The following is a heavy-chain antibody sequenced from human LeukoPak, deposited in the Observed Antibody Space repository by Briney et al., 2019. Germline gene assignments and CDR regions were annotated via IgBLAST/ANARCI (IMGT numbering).Heavy chain of an antibody. J-gene: IGHJ4*02. D-gene: IGHD3-22*01. CDR1: GFTFSNSW. V-gene: IGHV3-7*01. Sequence: GGSLRLSCAASGFTFSNSWMTWVRQAPKKGLEWVASINEDGGEIHYVDSVKGRFTISRDNAKNSLFLQMNSLRAEDTAVYYCVRDNYYYDSSCYYVLFDYWGQGTLVTVSS. CDR2: INEDGGEI. CDR3: VRDNYYYDSSCYYVLFDY.